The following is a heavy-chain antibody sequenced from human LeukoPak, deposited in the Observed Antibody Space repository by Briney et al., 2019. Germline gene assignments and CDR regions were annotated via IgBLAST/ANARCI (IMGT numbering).Heavy chain of an antibody. Sequence: GGSLRLSCAASGFTFSTYVMNWVRQAPGKGLEWVSAISGSGESTYYADSVKGRFTMSRDNSKNTLYLQMNSLRAEATAVYYCAKGAAIVGPTSFDYWGQGTLVTVSS. CDR3: AKGAAIVGPTSFDY. D-gene: IGHD1-26*01. CDR2: ISGSGEST. CDR1: GFTFSTYV. V-gene: IGHV3-23*01. J-gene: IGHJ4*02.